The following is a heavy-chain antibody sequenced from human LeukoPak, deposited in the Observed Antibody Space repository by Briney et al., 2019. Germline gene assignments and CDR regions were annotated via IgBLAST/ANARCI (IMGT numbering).Heavy chain of an antibody. Sequence: SETLSVTCAVYGGSFSGYYWSWIRQPPGKGLEWIGEINPSGRTNYNPSLKSRVTISVDTSKNQFSLKLRSVTAADTAVYYCARGRRSLDIVVVVAATRYFDFWGQGTLVTVSS. CDR2: INPSGRT. CDR1: GGSFSGYY. J-gene: IGHJ4*02. V-gene: IGHV4-34*01. CDR3: ARGRRSLDIVVVVAATRYFDF. D-gene: IGHD2-15*01.